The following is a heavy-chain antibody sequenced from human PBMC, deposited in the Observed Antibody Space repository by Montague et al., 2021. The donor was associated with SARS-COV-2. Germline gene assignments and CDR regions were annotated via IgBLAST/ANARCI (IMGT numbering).Heavy chain of an antibody. J-gene: IGHJ3*02. V-gene: IGHV6-1*01. D-gene: IGHD7-27*01. CDR3: ARVKWGGHTRGTFDI. CDR1: GGSFSGYY. Sequence: SETLSLTCAVYGGSFSGYYWTWIRQSPSRGLEWLGRTYYRSRWYNDYAVSVKSRIIINPHTSENQFSLHLNSVTPEDTAVYYCARVKWGGHTRGTFDIWGQGTMVTVSS. CDR2: TYYRSRWYN.